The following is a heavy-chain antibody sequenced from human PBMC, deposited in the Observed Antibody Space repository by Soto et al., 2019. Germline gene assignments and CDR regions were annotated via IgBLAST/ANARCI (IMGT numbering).Heavy chain of an antibody. CDR2: IYPGDSDT. CDR1: GYSFTSYW. V-gene: IGHV5-51*01. Sequence: GESLKISCNGSGYSFTSYWIGWVRQMPGKGLEWMGIIYPGDSDTRYSPSFQGQVTISADKSISTAYLQWSSLKASDTAMYYCARPKTYSGSYYGLDYWGQGTLVTVSS. J-gene: IGHJ4*02. CDR3: ARPKTYSGSYYGLDY. D-gene: IGHD1-26*01.